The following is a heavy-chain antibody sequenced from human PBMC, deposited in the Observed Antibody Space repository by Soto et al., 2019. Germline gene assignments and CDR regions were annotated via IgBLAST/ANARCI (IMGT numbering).Heavy chain of an antibody. Sequence: PGGALSLSCAASGFTFSSYGMHWVRQAPGKGLEWVAVISYDGSNKYYADSVKGRFTISRDNSKNTLYLQMNSLRAEDTAVYYCAKTDTAMAIDYWGQGTLVNVSS. CDR3: AKTDTAMAIDY. V-gene: IGHV3-30*18. CDR1: GFTFSSYG. J-gene: IGHJ4*02. D-gene: IGHD5-18*01. CDR2: ISYDGSNK.